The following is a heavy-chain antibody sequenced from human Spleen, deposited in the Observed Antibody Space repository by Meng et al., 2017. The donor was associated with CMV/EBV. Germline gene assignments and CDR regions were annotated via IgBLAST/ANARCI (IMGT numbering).Heavy chain of an antibody. CDR2: ISGSGGTT. CDR1: GFAFSTYA. CDR3: AKVRGMRYGMDV. D-gene: IGHD3-10*01. J-gene: IGHJ6*02. V-gene: IGHV3-23*01. Sequence: GGSLRLSCAASGFAFSTYAMTWVRQAPGKGLEWVSLISGSGGTTYYADSVKGRFTISRDNSKNTLYLQMNSLRAEDTALYYCAKVRGMRYGMDVWGQGTTVTVSS.